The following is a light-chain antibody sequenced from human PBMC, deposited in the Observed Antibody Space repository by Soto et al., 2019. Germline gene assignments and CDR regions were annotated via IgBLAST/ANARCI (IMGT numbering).Light chain of an antibody. V-gene: IGKV3-15*01. CDR3: QHYDNSPPSVT. CDR2: GAS. J-gene: IGKJ3*01. Sequence: EVVMTQSPATLSVSPGEIATLSFSASQSISSDLAWYQQKPGQAPRLLIYGASTRASDIPARFSGSASGTDFTLTISRLEPEDFAVYYCQHYDNSPPSVTFGPGTKVDIK. CDR1: QSISSD.